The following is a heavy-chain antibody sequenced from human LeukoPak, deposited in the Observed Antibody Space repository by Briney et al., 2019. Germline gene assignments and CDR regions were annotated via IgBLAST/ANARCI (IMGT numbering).Heavy chain of an antibody. CDR2: ISGSGGST. D-gene: IGHD2-15*01. V-gene: IGHV3-23*01. J-gene: IGHJ4*02. CDR1: GFTFSSYA. Sequence: GESLRLSCAASGFTFSSYAMSWVRQAPGKGLEWVSAISGSGGSTYYADSVKGRFTISRDNSKNTLYLQMNSLRAEDTAVYYCAKAGAVVVVAAKFFDYWGQGTLVTVSS. CDR3: AKAGAVVVVAAKFFDY.